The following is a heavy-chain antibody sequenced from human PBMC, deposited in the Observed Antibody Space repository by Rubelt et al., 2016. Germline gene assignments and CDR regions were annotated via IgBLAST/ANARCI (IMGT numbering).Heavy chain of an antibody. Sequence: GWVAVISFDGSKIYYADSVKGRCTISRDNSKNTLYVQMNSLRPEDTAVYYCARGRGITVTGKEDYFDYWGQGILVTVSS. D-gene: IGHD6-19*01. CDR2: ISFDGSKI. J-gene: IGHJ4*02. V-gene: IGHV3-30*01. CDR3: ARGRGITVTGKEDYFDY.